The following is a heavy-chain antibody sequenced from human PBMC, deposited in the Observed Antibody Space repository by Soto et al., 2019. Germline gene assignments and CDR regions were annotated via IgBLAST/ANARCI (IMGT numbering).Heavy chain of an antibody. CDR1: GYTFTFYY. Sequence: QVQLVQSGAEVKKPGASVKVSCKASGYTFTFYYMHWVRQAPGQGLEWLGVINPYGGSTNYAQKFQGRVTMTRDTSTSTVYMELYTLTSEDTAVYSCARVGYYGSGTYYGLGDFWGQGTLVTVSS. J-gene: IGHJ4*02. CDR3: ARVGYYGSGTYYGLGDF. CDR2: INPYGGST. D-gene: IGHD3-10*01. V-gene: IGHV1-46*01.